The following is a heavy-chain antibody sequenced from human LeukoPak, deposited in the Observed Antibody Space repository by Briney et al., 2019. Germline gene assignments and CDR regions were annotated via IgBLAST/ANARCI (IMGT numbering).Heavy chain of an antibody. CDR1: GGTFSSYA. CDR2: IIPIFGTA. V-gene: IGHV1-69*13. CDR3: ASTMGATYYFDY. D-gene: IGHD1-26*01. J-gene: IGHJ4*02. Sequence: GASVNVSCKASGGTFSSYAISWVRQAPGQGLEWMGGIIPIFGTANYAQKFQGRVTITADESTSTAYMELSSLRSEDTAVYYCASTMGATYYFDYWGQGTLVTVSS.